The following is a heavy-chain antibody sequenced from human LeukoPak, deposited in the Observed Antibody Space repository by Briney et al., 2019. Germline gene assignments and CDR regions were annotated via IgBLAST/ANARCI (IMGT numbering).Heavy chain of an antibody. CDR1: GGTFSSYA. D-gene: IGHD5-12*01. J-gene: IGHJ4*02. V-gene: IGHV1-69*05. Sequence: SVKVSCKASGGTFSSYAISWVRQAPGQGLEWMGGIIPIFGTASYAQKFQGRVTITTDESTSTAYMELSSLRSEDTAVYYCARGRGGYDRAFDYWGQGALVTVSS. CDR3: ARGRGGYDRAFDY. CDR2: IIPIFGTA.